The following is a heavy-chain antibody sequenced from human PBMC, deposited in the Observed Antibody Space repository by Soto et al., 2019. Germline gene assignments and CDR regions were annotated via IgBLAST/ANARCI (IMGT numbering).Heavy chain of an antibody. CDR1: GGSISRYY. J-gene: IGHJ6*02. D-gene: IGHD3-3*01. V-gene: IGHV4-59*01. CDR2: IYYSGST. CDR3: AKGITIFGVVITGPGYYYYGMDV. Sequence: SETLSLTCTVSGGSISRYYWSWIRQPPGKGLEWIGYIYYSGSTNYNPSLKSRVTISVDTSKNQFSLKLSSVTAADTAVYYCAKGITIFGVVITGPGYYYYGMDVWGQGTTVTVSS.